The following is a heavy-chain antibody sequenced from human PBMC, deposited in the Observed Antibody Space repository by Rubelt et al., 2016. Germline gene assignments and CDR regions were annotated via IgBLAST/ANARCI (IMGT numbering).Heavy chain of an antibody. J-gene: IGHJ4*02. D-gene: IGHD3-22*01. Sequence: VQLVESGGGLVKPGGSLRLSCAASGFTFSSYAMHWVRQAPGKGLEWVAVISYDGSNKYYADSVKGRFTISRDNSKNTLYLQMNSLRAEDTAVYYCARTSSGYDFDYWGQGMLVTVSS. CDR2: ISYDGSNK. CDR1: GFTFSSYA. V-gene: IGHV3-30*04. CDR3: ARTSSGYDFDY.